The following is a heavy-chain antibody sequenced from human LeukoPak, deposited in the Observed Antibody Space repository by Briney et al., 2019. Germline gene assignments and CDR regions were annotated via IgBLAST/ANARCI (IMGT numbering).Heavy chain of an antibody. J-gene: IGHJ3*02. CDR2: IYTSGST. CDR3: ARPYYAILTGENDAFDI. Sequence: PSETLSLTCTVSGGSISSGSYYWSWIRQPAGKGLEWIGRIYTSGSTNYNPSLKSRVTISVDTSKNQFSLKLSSVTAADTAVYYCARPYYAILTGENDAFDIWGQGTMVTVSS. V-gene: IGHV4-61*02. D-gene: IGHD3-9*01. CDR1: GGSISSGSYY.